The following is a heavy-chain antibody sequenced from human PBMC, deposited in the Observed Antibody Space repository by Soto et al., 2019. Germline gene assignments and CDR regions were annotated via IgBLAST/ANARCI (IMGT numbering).Heavy chain of an antibody. D-gene: IGHD1-26*01. J-gene: IGHJ6*02. CDR1: GFTFSSYG. CDR3: AKDVVVGATTGLGDYYYYYGMDV. V-gene: IGHV3-30*18. CDR2: ISYDGSNK. Sequence: PWGSLRLSCAASGFTFSSYGIHWCRHSPVKGLEWVGVISYDGSNKYYADSVKGRFTISRDNSKNTLYLQMNSLRAEDTAVYYCAKDVVVGATTGLGDYYYYYGMDVWGQGTTVTVSS.